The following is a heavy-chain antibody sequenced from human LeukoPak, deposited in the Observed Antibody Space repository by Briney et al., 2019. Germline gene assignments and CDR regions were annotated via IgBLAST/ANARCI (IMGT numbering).Heavy chain of an antibody. Sequence: SETLSLTCAVYGGSFSGYYWSWIRQPPGKGLEWIGEINHSGSTNYNPSLKSRVTISVDTSKNQFSLKLSSVTAADTAVYYCARGVTLVVAVYYYYMDVWGKGITVIVSS. CDR1: GGSFSGYY. V-gene: IGHV4-34*01. J-gene: IGHJ6*03. CDR3: ARGVTLVVAVYYYYMDV. D-gene: IGHD2-15*01. CDR2: INHSGST.